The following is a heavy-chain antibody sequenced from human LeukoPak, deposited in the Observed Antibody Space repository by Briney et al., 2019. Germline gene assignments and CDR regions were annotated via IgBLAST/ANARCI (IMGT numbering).Heavy chain of an antibody. J-gene: IGHJ6*02. CDR1: GFTFSDYY. D-gene: IGHD6-19*01. CDR2: ISSSGSTI. CDR3: ARDSLPYFYSSGWYNYYYGMDV. V-gene: IGHV3-11*01. Sequence: PGGSLRLSCAASGFTFSDYYMSWIRQAPGKGLEWVSYISSSGSTIYYTDSVKGRFTISRDNSKNTLYLQMNSLRAEDTAVYYCARDSLPYFYSSGWYNYYYGMDVWGQGTTVTVSS.